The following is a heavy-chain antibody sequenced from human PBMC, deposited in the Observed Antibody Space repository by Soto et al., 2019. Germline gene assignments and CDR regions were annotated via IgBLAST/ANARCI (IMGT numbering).Heavy chain of an antibody. Sequence: EVQLVESGGDLVQPGGSLRISCAASGFSFSTYWMSWVGQAPGNGLEWVAHMNQDGSDKYYVDSMKGRFTISRDNTNKSLFLQMNSLRAEDPAVDYCLRDGVLTWGQGTLVTVSS. D-gene: IGHD3-10*01. CDR1: GFSFSTYW. CDR3: LRDGVLT. CDR2: MNQDGSDK. V-gene: IGHV3-7*04. J-gene: IGHJ5*02.